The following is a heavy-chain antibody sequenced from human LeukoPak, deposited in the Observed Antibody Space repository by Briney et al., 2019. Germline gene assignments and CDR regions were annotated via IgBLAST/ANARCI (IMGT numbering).Heavy chain of an antibody. CDR2: IYYSGST. D-gene: IGHD6-13*01. CDR1: GGSISSYY. CDR3: ARDPAAAYFDY. V-gene: IGHV4-59*13. J-gene: IGHJ4*02. Sequence: PSETLPLTCTVSGGSISSYYWSWIRQPPGKGLEWIGYIYYSGSTNYNPSLKSRVTISVDTSKNQFSLKLSSVTAADTAVYYCARDPAAAYFDYWGQGTLVTVSS.